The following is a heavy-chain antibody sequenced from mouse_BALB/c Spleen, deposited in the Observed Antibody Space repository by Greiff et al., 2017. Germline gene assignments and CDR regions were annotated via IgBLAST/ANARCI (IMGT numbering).Heavy chain of an antibody. CDR3: ARGDGYYAMDY. Sequence: VQLQQSGPELGKPGASVKISCKASGYSFTGYNMYWVKQSHRKSLEWIGYIDPYNGGTSYNQKSKGKATLTVDKSSSTAYMELRSLTSEDTAVYYCARGDGYYAMDYWGQGTSVTVSS. CDR1: GYSFTGYN. V-gene: IGHV1-18*01. CDR2: IDPYNGGT. J-gene: IGHJ4*01. D-gene: IGHD2-3*01.